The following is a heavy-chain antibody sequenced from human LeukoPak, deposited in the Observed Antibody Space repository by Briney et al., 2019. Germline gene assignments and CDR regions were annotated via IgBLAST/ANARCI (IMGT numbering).Heavy chain of an antibody. D-gene: IGHD6-19*01. J-gene: IGHJ4*02. Sequence: GGSLRLSCAASGFIVSNKYMTWVRQAPGKGVEWVSVIYSGGSTYYADSVKGRFTISRDNDKNSLYLQMNSLRDEDTAVYYCASPLDYSSPRYWGQGTLVTVSS. CDR1: GFIVSNKY. CDR2: IYSGGST. CDR3: ASPLDYSSPRY. V-gene: IGHV3-53*01.